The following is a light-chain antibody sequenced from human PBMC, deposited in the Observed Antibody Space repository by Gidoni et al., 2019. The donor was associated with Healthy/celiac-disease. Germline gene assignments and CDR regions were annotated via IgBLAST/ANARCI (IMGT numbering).Light chain of an antibody. V-gene: IGKV1-5*03. Sequence: DIQMPQSPSTLSASVGDRVTITCRASQSNSSWLAWYQQKPGKAPKLLIYKASSLESGVPSRFSGRGSWTEFTLTISSLQPDDFATYYCQQYNSYSPVTFGQGTKLEIQ. CDR3: QQYNSYSPVT. CDR2: KAS. J-gene: IGKJ2*01. CDR1: QSNSSW.